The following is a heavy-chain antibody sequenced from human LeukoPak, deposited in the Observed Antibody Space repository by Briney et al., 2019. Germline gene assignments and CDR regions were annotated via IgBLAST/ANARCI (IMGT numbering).Heavy chain of an antibody. J-gene: IGHJ3*02. Sequence: ASVKVSCKASGGTFSSYAISWVRQAPGQGLEWMGWINPNSGGTNYAQKFQGRVTMTRDTSISTAYMELSRLRSDDTAVYYCARDPPPYSGYDEGAFDIWGQGTMVTVSS. CDR2: INPNSGGT. V-gene: IGHV1-2*02. CDR1: GGTFSSYA. D-gene: IGHD5-12*01. CDR3: ARDPPPYSGYDEGAFDI.